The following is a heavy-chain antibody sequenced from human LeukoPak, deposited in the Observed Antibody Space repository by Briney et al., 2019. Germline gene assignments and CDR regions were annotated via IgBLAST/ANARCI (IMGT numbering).Heavy chain of an antibody. Sequence: VASVKVSCKASGYTFTSYGISWVRQAPGQGLEWMGWISAYNGNTNYAQKLQGRVTMTTDTSTSTAYMELRSLRSDATAVYYGARWELGLPDYWGQGTLVTVSS. V-gene: IGHV1-18*01. J-gene: IGHJ4*02. CDR3: ARWELGLPDY. CDR1: GYTFTSYG. CDR2: ISAYNGNT. D-gene: IGHD1-7*01.